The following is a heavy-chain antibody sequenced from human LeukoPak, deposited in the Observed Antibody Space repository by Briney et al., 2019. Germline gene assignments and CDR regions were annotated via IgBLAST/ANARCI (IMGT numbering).Heavy chain of an antibody. J-gene: IGHJ6*02. D-gene: IGHD2-21*01. Sequence: PGGSLRLSCAASGFTFSSHAMSWVRQAPGKGLEWVSVIYSGGSTYYADSVKGRFTISRDNSKNTLYLQMNSLRAEDTAVYYCARTLFEDGMDVWGQGTTVTVSS. CDR3: ARTLFEDGMDV. CDR1: GFTFSSHA. CDR2: IYSGGST. V-gene: IGHV3-53*01.